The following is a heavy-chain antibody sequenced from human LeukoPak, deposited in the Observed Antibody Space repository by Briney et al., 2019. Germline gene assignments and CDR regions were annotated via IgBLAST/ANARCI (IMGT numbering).Heavy chain of an antibody. CDR3: ARARRGNLDAFDI. CDR1: GGSISSSSYY. Sequence: PSETLSLTCTVSGGSISSSSYYWGWIRQPPGKGLEWLGSIYYSGSTYYNPSLKSRVTISVDTSKNQFSLKLSSVTAADTAVYYCARARRGNLDAFDIWGQGTMVTVSS. J-gene: IGHJ3*02. CDR2: IYYSGST. D-gene: IGHD4-23*01. V-gene: IGHV4-39*07.